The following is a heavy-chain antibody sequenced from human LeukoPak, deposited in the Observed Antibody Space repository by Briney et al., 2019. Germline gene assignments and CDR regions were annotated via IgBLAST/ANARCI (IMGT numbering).Heavy chain of an antibody. CDR1: GFTLSRYW. J-gene: IGHJ4*02. CDR3: ARDPFGSEGF. D-gene: IGHD3-10*01. CDR2: INSDGSSS. Sequence: PGGSLRLSCAASGFTLSRYWMHWVRQTPGKGLVWVSRINSDGSSSSYADSVKGRFTISRDNAKNTLYLQMNGLRVEDTAVYYCARDPFGSEGFWGQGTLVTVSS. V-gene: IGHV3-74*01.